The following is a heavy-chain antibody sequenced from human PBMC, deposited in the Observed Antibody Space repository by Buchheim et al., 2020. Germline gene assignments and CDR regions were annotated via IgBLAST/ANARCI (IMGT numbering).Heavy chain of an antibody. CDR3: VRGSGYCSSTRCYLFDY. D-gene: IGHD2-2*01. CDR1: GYSFTDYW. Sequence: EVQLVQSGAEVKKPGESLKISCTGSGYSFTDYWIGWVRQMPGKGLELMAFIYPRDSDIRYSPSFQGQVTISADKSITRAYLQWSSLKASDTAMYYCVRGSGYCSSTRCYLFDYWGQGSL. V-gene: IGHV5-51*01. CDR2: IYPRDSDI. J-gene: IGHJ4*02.